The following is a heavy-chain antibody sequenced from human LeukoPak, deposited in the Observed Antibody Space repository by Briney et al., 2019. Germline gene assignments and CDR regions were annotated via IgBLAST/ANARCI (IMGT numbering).Heavy chain of an antibody. V-gene: IGHV3-33*01. CDR3: ARSLGGYGPFDY. CDR1: GFTFSSYG. CDR2: IWYDGSNK. Sequence: PGGSLRLSCAASGFTFSSYGMHWVRQAPGKGLEWVAVIWYDGSNKYYADSVKGRFTISRDNSKNTLYLQMNSLRDEDTAVYYCARSLGGYGPFDYWGQGTLVTVSS. D-gene: IGHD3-16*01. J-gene: IGHJ4*02.